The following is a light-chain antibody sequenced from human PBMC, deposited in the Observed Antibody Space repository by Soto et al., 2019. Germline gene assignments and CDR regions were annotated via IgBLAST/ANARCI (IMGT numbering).Light chain of an antibody. J-gene: IGLJ1*01. Sequence: QSVLTQPASVSGSPGQSITISCTGTSSDIGGYNYVSWYQQHPGKAPKLMIYDVSNRPSGVSKRFSGSKSGNTASLTISGLQAEDEADYYCSSFTSYNTEVFGTGTKVTVL. CDR1: SSDIGGYNY. CDR2: DVS. CDR3: SSFTSYNTEV. V-gene: IGLV2-14*01.